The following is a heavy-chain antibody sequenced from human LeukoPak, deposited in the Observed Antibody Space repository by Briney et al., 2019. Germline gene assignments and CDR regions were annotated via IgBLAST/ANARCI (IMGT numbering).Heavy chain of an antibody. J-gene: IGHJ4*02. CDR2: IYYSGST. Sequence: PSETLSLTCTVSGGSISSYYWSWIRQPPGKGLEWIGYIYYSGSTNYNPSLKSRVTISVDTSKNQFSLKLTSVTAADTAVYYCARGGSTVTTGGYFDYWGQGTLVTVSS. D-gene: IGHD4-17*01. CDR1: GGSISSYY. V-gene: IGHV4-59*12. CDR3: ARGGSTVTTGGYFDY.